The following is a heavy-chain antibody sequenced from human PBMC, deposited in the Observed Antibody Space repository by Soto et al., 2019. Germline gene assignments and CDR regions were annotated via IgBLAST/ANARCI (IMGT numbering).Heavy chain of an antibody. J-gene: IGHJ4*02. Sequence: PGGSLRLTCAAAGFIFSGDDMILVSKAPGGGLEWIAFISGTGFTTYYADSAWPRFTISRDNSQSALFLQMDSLTVDDSGIYFCARGRVYWGQGVPVTVSS. CDR1: GFIFSGDD. V-gene: IGHV3-48*03. CDR3: ARGRVY. CDR2: ISGTGFTT.